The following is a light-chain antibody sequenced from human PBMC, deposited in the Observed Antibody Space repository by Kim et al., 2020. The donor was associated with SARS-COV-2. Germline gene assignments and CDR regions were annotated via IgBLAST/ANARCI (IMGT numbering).Light chain of an antibody. CDR3: QQSYGTIT. J-gene: IGKJ4*01. CDR2: LAS. V-gene: IGKV1-39*01. CDR1: QSIGNY. Sequence: DIQMTQSPSSLSASVGDRVTITCRASQSIGNYLHWYQQEPGQAPKLLIYLASSLQSGVPSRFSGGGSGTDFTLTISSLQPEDFATYYCQQSYGTITFGGGTKVDIK.